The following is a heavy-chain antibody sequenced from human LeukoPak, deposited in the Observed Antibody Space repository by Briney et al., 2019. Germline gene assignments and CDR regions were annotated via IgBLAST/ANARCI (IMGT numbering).Heavy chain of an antibody. CDR3: ARDHHYDSSGRGFDY. CDR2: MYSGGST. J-gene: IGHJ4*02. CDR1: GFTFSSYG. V-gene: IGHV3-66*01. Sequence: GGSLRLSCAASGFTFSSYGMHWVRQAPGKGLEWVSVMYSGGSTYYADSVKGRFIISRDNSKNTLYLQMNSLRAEDTAVYYCARDHHYDSSGRGFDYWGQGTLVTVSS. D-gene: IGHD3-22*01.